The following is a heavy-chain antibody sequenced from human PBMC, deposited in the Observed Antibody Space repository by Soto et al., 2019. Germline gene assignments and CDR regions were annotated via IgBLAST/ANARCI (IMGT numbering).Heavy chain of an antibody. J-gene: IGHJ5*02. D-gene: IGHD3-22*01. CDR1: GFTFSNYG. Sequence: EVKLLESGGGLVQPGGSLRLSCAATGFTFSNYGMSWVRQAPGKGLEWVSGISGSGVSTYYADSVKGRFTISRDNSQKTVYLQMGRLRAEDTAVYFCAISDANDAAGGLLPSWGQGSLVTFSS. CDR3: AISDANDAAGGLLPS. CDR2: ISGSGVST. V-gene: IGHV3-23*01.